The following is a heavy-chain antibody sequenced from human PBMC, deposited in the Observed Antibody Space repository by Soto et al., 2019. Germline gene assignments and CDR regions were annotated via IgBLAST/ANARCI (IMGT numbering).Heavy chain of an antibody. Sequence: GESLKISCKGSGYSFTSYWIGWVRQMPGKGLEWMGIIYPGDSDTRYSPSFQGQVTISADKSISTAYLQWSSLKASDTAMYYCAGQHVLRYFDQGVMDVWGQGTTVTSP. J-gene: IGHJ6*02. V-gene: IGHV5-51*01. CDR1: GYSFTSYW. D-gene: IGHD3-9*01. CDR2: IYPGDSDT. CDR3: AGQHVLRYFDQGVMDV.